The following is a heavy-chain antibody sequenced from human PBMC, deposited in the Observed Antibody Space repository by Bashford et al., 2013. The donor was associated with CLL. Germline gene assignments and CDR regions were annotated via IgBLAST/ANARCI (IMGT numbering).Heavy chain of an antibody. J-gene: IGHJ4*02. Sequence: ASGYTSTSYGIHWVRQAPGQSLEWMGWINAGHGYTKYSQKFQGRVTITWDTSASTAYMELSSLRSEDTAMYYCTTLGNWGQGTLVTVSS. CDR2: INAGHGYT. CDR3: TTLGN. CDR1: GYTSTSYG. D-gene: IGHD7-27*01. V-gene: IGHV1-3*01.